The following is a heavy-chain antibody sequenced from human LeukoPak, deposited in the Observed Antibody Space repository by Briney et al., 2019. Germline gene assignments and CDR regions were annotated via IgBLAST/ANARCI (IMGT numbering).Heavy chain of an antibody. V-gene: IGHV4-4*07. CDR2: IYSSGSA. D-gene: IGHD4-11*01. J-gene: IGHJ6*02. CDR1: GGSISSYY. CDR3: ARDHTETSSLNFRNYYYYGMDI. Sequence: SETLSLTCTVSGGSISSYYWSWIRQPAGKGLEWIGRIYSSGSANYNPSLRSRVTMSVDMSKNQFSLKLSSVTAADTAIYYCARDHTETSSLNFRNYYYYGMDIWGQGTTVIVSS.